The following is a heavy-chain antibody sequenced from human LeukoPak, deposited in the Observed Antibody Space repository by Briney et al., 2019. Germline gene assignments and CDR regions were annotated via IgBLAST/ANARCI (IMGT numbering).Heavy chain of an antibody. CDR1: GFTFSSYW. CDR2: INSDGSST. D-gene: IGHD3-22*01. CDR3: APLYYYDSSGY. Sequence: GGSLRLSCAASGFTFSSYWMHWVRQAAGKGLVWVSRINSDGSSTSYADSVKGRFTISRDNAKNTLYLQTNSLRAEDTAVYYCAPLYYYDSSGYWGQGTLVTVSS. V-gene: IGHV3-74*01. J-gene: IGHJ4*02.